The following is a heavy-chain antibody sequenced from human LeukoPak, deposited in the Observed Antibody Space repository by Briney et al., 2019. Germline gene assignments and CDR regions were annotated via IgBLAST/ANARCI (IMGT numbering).Heavy chain of an antibody. V-gene: IGHV4-59*01. D-gene: IGHD4-17*01. Sequence: ASETLSLTCTVYGGSISSYYWSWIRQPPGKGLDWIGYIYYSGSTNYNPSLKSRVTISVDTSKNQFSLKLSSVTAADTAVYYCARAAPTVTTPFDYWGQGTLVTVSS. CDR1: GGSISSYY. CDR3: ARAAPTVTTPFDY. CDR2: IYYSGST. J-gene: IGHJ4*02.